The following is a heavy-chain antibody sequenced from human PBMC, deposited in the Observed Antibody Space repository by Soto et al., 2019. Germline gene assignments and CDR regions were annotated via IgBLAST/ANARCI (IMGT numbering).Heavy chain of an antibody. CDR1: GGTFSSYA. CDR3: ARQGVAVAGTFAFDI. J-gene: IGHJ3*02. V-gene: IGHV1-69*13. Sequence: SVKVSCKASGGTFSSYAISWVRQAPGQGLEWMGGIIPIFGTANYAQKFQGRVTITADESTSTAYMELSSLRSEDTAVYYCARQGVAVAGTFAFDIWGQGTMVTVSS. CDR2: IIPIFGTA. D-gene: IGHD6-19*01.